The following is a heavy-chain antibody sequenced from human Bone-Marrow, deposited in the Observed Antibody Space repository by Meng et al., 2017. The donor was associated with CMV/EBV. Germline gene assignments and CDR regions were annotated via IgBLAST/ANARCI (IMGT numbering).Heavy chain of an antibody. V-gene: IGHV3-30*02. J-gene: IGHJ4*02. CDR2: IRHDGTNK. CDR1: GFPFRTYS. CDR3: AKDLLLFGGPNAYFDY. D-gene: IGHD3-16*01. Sequence: GGSLRLSCAASGFPFRTYSMNWVRQAPGKGLEWVAFIRHDGTNKFYGDSVKGRFTISRDNSKNTVYLQMNSLRPEETAVYYCAKDLLLFGGPNAYFDYWGQGMAVTVSS.